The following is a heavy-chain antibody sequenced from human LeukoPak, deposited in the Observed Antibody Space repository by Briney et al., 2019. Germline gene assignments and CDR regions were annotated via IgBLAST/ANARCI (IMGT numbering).Heavy chain of an antibody. CDR1: GGSISSYY. CDR2: IYYSGST. Sequence: PSETLSLTCTVSGGSISSYYWSWLRQPPGKGLEWIGYIYYSGSTNYNPSLKSRVTISVDTSKNQFSLKLSSVTAADTAVYYCARLYDSSGYYDAFDIWGQGTMVTVSS. V-gene: IGHV4-59*08. D-gene: IGHD3-22*01. J-gene: IGHJ3*02. CDR3: ARLYDSSGYYDAFDI.